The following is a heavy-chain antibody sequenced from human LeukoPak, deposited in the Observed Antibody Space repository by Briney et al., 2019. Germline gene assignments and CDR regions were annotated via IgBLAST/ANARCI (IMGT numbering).Heavy chain of an antibody. CDR1: GGSISSYY. CDR3: ARVYNWNSSGLGAPRD. Sequence: SETLSLTCTVSGGSISSYYWGWIRQPPGKGLEWIGSIYYSGSTYYNPSLKSRVTISVDTSKNQFSLKLSSVTAADTAVYYCARVYNWNSSGLGAPRDWGRGTLVTVSS. D-gene: IGHD1-7*01. V-gene: IGHV4-39*07. J-gene: IGHJ4*02. CDR2: IYYSGST.